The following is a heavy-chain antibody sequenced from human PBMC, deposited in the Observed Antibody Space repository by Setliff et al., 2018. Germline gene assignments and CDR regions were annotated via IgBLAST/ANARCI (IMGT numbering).Heavy chain of an antibody. D-gene: IGHD2-21*01. CDR2: IKRKTDGETT. J-gene: IGHJ3*02. CDR3: AKIALKIAFDI. CDR1: GFTFSNAW. V-gene: IGHV3-15*01. Sequence: GGSLRLSCAASGFTFSNAWMSWVRQAPGKGLEWVGQIKRKTDGETTDYAAPVKGRFIISRDDSKRTLYLQMNSLKNEDTALYYCAKIALKIAFDIWGQGTMVTVSS.